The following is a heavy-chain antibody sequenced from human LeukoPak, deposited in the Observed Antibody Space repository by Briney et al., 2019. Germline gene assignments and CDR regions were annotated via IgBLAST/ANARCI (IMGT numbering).Heavy chain of an antibody. D-gene: IGHD3-22*01. CDR3: ARDRRYYYDTSTYIPYYMDV. V-gene: IGHV1-46*01. CDR2: INPNGNST. CDR1: GYTFTSYF. J-gene: IGHJ6*03. Sequence: ASVKVSCKASGYTFTSYFIHWLRQAPGQGPEWMGIINPNGNSTTYAQKFQGRVTMTRDMSTSTVYMELSSLRSEDTAVYYCARDRRYYYDTSTYIPYYMDVWGKGTTVTVSS.